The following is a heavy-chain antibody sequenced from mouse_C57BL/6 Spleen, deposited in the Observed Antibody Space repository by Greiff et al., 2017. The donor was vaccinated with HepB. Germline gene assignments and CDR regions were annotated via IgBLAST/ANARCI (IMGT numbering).Heavy chain of an antibody. Sequence: DVKLVESGPELVKPGASVKISCKASGYSFTGYYMHWVKQSHGNILDWIGYIYPYNGVSSYNQKFKGKATLTVDKSSSTAYMELRSLTSEDSAVYYCARRGTGTGAMDYWGQGTSVTVSS. V-gene: IGHV1-31*01. CDR1: GYSFTGYY. CDR2: IYPYNGVS. CDR3: ARRGTGTGAMDY. D-gene: IGHD4-1*01. J-gene: IGHJ4*01.